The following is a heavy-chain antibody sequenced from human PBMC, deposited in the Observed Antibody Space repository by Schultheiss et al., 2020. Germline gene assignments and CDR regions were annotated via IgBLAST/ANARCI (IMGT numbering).Heavy chain of an antibody. V-gene: IGHV3-53*01. CDR2: IYSGGTT. J-gene: IGHJ4*02. Sequence: GGSLRLSCAASGFAFSSYWMHWVRQAPGKGLDWVSVIYSGGTTYYADSVKGRFTISGDNSKNTLYLQMNSLRAEDTAVYYCATEDYWGQGTLVTVS. CDR3: ATEDY. CDR1: GFAFSSYW.